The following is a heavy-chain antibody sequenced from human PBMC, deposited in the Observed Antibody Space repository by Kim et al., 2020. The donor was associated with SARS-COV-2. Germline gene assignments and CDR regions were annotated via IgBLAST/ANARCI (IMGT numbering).Heavy chain of an antibody. CDR3: VSKRAASSGFIDS. CDR2: IHHTGTT. Sequence: SETLSLTCSVASASFSENYWSWIRQPPGRGLEWIGYIHHTGTTTYNPSLKSRVAISVDSSKNHFSLNLNSMPTADTAVYYCVSKRAASSGFIDSWGQGTLVTVSS. V-gene: IGHV4-59*01. CDR1: SASFSENY. D-gene: IGHD3-22*01. J-gene: IGHJ4*02.